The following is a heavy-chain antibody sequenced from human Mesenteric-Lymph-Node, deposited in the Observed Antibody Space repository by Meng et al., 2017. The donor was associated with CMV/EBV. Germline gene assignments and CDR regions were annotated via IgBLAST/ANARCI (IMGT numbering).Heavy chain of an antibody. J-gene: IGHJ4*02. V-gene: IGHV1-69*10. CDR2: IIPILGIA. CDR1: GGTFSSYA. Sequence: SVKVSCKASGGTFSSYAISWVRQAPGQGLEWMGGIIPILGIANYAQKFQGRVTITADKSTSTAYMELSSLRSEDTAVYYCARANQGVGSGWYEYFDYWGQGTLVTVSS. D-gene: IGHD6-19*01. CDR3: ARANQGVGSGWYEYFDY.